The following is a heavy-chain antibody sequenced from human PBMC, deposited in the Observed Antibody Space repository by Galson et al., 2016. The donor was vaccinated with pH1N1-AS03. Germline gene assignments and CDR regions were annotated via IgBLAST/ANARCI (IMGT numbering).Heavy chain of an antibody. CDR3: FEINNG. Sequence: SLRLSCAASGFTFNRSWMNWVRQAPGKGLEWVANIKQDGSEKYYVDSVKGRFTISRDNAKNSLYLQMNSLRAEDTAVYYCFEINNGGGQGTLVTVFS. CDR1: GFTFNRSW. J-gene: IGHJ4*02. D-gene: IGHD2-8*01. V-gene: IGHV3-7*01. CDR2: IKQDGSEK.